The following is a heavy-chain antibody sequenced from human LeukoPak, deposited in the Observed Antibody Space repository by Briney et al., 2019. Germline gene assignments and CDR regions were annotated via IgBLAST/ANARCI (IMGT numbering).Heavy chain of an antibody. J-gene: IGHJ5*02. Sequence: GASVKVSCKASGYTFTGDYMHWVRQAPGQGLEWMGWINPNSGGTNYAQKFQGRVTMTRDTCISTAYMELSRLRSDDTAVYYCARDGAYCGGDCYFDPWGQGTLVTVSS. D-gene: IGHD2-21*02. CDR3: ARDGAYCGGDCYFDP. CDR2: INPNSGGT. V-gene: IGHV1-2*02. CDR1: GYTFTGDY.